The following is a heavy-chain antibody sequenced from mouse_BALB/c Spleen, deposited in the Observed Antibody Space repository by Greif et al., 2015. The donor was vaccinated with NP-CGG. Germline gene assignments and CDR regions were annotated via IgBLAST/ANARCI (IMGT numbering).Heavy chain of an antibody. CDR2: ISSGSSTV. Sequence: EVHLVESGGGLVQPGGSRKLSCAASGFTFSSFGMHWVRQAPEKGLEWVAYISSGSSTVYYADTVKGRFTISRDNPKNTLFLQMTSLRSEDTAMYYCARELTGMDFDYWGQGTTLTVSS. J-gene: IGHJ2*01. CDR3: ARELTGMDFDY. D-gene: IGHD4-1*01. V-gene: IGHV5-17*02. CDR1: GFTFSSFG.